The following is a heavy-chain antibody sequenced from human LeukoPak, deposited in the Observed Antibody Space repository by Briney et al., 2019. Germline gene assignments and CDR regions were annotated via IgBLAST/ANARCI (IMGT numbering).Heavy chain of an antibody. CDR1: GFTFSNYA. CDR2: INHNGNVN. Sequence: GGSLGLSCDASGFTFSNYAMSWVRQAPGKGLEWVASINHNGNVNYYVDSVKGRFTISRDNAKNSLYLQMSNLRAEDTAVYFCARGGGLDVWGQGATVTVSS. D-gene: IGHD3-16*01. V-gene: IGHV3-7*03. J-gene: IGHJ6*02. CDR3: ARGGGLDV.